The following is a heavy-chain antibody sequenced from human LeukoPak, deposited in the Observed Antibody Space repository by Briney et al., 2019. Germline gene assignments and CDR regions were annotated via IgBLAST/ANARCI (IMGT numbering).Heavy chain of an antibody. CDR3: ARDLRKRAADDY. V-gene: IGHV3-21*01. Sequence: PGGSLRLSCAASGFTFSSYSMNWVRQAPGKGLEWVSSISSSSSYIYYADSVKGRFTISRDNAKNSLYLQMNSLRAEDTAVYYCARDLRKRAADDYWGQGTLVTVSS. CDR2: ISSSSSYI. CDR1: GFTFSSYS. D-gene: IGHD6-13*01. J-gene: IGHJ4*02.